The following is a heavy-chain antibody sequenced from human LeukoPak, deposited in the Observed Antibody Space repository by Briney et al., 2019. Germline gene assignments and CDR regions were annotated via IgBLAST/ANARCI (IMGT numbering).Heavy chain of an antibody. J-gene: IGHJ6*03. V-gene: IGHV1-18*01. CDR1: GYTFTSYG. Sequence: ASVKVSCKASGYTFTSYGISWVRQAPGQGLEWMGWISAYIGNTNYAQKLQGRVTMTTDTSTSTAYMELRSLRSDDTAVYYCARAYNVLRFLEWPNPDDYMDVWGKGTTVTVSS. CDR2: ISAYIGNT. CDR3: ARAYNVLRFLEWPNPDDYMDV. D-gene: IGHD3-3*01.